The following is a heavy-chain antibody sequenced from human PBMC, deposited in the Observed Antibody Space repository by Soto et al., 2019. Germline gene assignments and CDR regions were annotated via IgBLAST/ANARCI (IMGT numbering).Heavy chain of an antibody. V-gene: IGHV4-59*04. D-gene: IGHD3-16*02. CDR1: GGSISSYY. J-gene: IGHJ3*02. CDR3: ATSTMITFGGVIVLRPPRAFDI. CDR2: MYNSGST. Sequence: SETLSLTCTVSGGSISSYYWSWIRQPPGKGLEWIGNMYNSGSTSYNPSLKSRVTISVGTSKNQFSLRLSSVTAADTAVYYCATSTMITFGGVIVLRPPRAFDIWGQGTMVTVSS.